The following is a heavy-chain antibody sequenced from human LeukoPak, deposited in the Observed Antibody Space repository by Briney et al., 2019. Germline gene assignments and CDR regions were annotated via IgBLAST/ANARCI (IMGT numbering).Heavy chain of an antibody. D-gene: IGHD2-2*01. CDR3: ARRGGRYCSSTSCYAALHFDY. CDR2: IYYSGST. Sequence: SETLSLTCTVSGGSISSSSYYWGWIRQPPGKGLEWIGSIYYSGSTYYNPSLKSRVTISVDTSKNQFSLKLSSVTAADTAVYYCARRGGRYCSSTSCYAALHFDYWGQGTLVTVSS. CDR1: GGSISSSSYY. V-gene: IGHV4-39*01. J-gene: IGHJ4*02.